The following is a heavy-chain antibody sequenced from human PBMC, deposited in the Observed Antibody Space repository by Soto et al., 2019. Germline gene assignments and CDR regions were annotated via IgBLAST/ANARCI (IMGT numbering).Heavy chain of an antibody. V-gene: IGHV3-74*01. CDR3: TRGPRPSSVGTGAF. CDR1: VFTFSMYW. CDR2: ISDDGSRA. Sequence: PRGSLRLSCTASVFTFSMYWMHWVRQVPGKGPEWVSRISDDGSRADYADSVKGRFTISRDNAKNTLYLEMHVLRADDTAVYYCTRGPRPSSVGTGAFWGQGTPVTVSS. D-gene: IGHD3-10*01. J-gene: IGHJ4*02.